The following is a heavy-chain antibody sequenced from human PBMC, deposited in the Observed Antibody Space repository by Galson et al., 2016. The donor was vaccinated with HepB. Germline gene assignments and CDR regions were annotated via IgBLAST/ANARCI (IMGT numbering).Heavy chain of an antibody. CDR3: ASDRSDSGYVPSMRYFDY. Sequence: TLSLTCTVSGGSISSGDYYWSWIRQHPGKGLEWIGYIYYTGHAYYNPSLKSRVSISVDTSKNQFSLRLNSMTAADTAIYYCASDRSDSGYVPSMRYFDYWGQGTLVTVSS. V-gene: IGHV4-31*03. CDR1: GGSISSGDYY. CDR2: IYYTGHA. J-gene: IGHJ4*02. D-gene: IGHD5-12*01.